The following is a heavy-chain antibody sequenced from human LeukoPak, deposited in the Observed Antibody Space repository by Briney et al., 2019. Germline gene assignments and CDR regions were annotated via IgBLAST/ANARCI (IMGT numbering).Heavy chain of an antibody. CDR2: IYYSGST. Sequence: KPPETLSLTCTVSGGSISSDDYYWSWIRQPPGKGLEWIGYIYYSGSTYYNPSLKSRVTISVDTSKNQFSLKLSSVTAADTAVYYCARDLHYSNYLTSWYFDLWGRGTLVTVSS. D-gene: IGHD4-11*01. V-gene: IGHV4-30-4*01. J-gene: IGHJ2*01. CDR3: ARDLHYSNYLTSWYFDL. CDR1: GGSISSDDYY.